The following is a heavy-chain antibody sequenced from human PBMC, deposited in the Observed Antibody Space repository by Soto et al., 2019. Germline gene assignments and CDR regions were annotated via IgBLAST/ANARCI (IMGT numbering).Heavy chain of an antibody. J-gene: IGHJ6*02. Sequence: SLTCTVSGGSISSSSYYWGWIRQPPGKGLEWIGSIYYSGSTYYNPSLKSRVTISVDTSKNQFSLKLSSVTAADTAVYYCARRGITGTHRGYYYYGMDVWGQGTTVTVSS. CDR3: ARRGITGTHRGYYYYGMDV. V-gene: IGHV4-39*01. CDR1: GGSISSSSYY. CDR2: IYYSGST. D-gene: IGHD1-20*01.